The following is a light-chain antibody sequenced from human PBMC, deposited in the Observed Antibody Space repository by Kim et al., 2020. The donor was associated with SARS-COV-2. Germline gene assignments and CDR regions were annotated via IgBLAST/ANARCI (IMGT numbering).Light chain of an antibody. Sequence: SSALTQDPAVSVALGQTVRITCQGDSLRSYYASWYQQKPGQAPVLVIYGKNNRPSGIPDRFSGSSSGNTASLTITGAQAEDEADYYCNSRDSSGNREVFGGGTQLTVL. CDR2: GKN. CDR3: NSRDSSGNREV. J-gene: IGLJ3*02. CDR1: SLRSYY. V-gene: IGLV3-19*01.